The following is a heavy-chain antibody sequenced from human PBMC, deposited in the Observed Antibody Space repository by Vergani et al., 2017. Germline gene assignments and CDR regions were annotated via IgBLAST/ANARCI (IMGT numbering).Heavy chain of an antibody. CDR2: INHSGST. J-gene: IGHJ5*02. V-gene: IGHV4-34*01. D-gene: IGHD6-13*01. Sequence: QVQLQQWGAGLLKPSETLSLTCAVYGGSFSGYYWSWIRQPPGKGLEWIGEINHSGSTNYNPSLKSRVTISVDTSKNQFSLKLSSVTAADTAVYYCARRGSSWSLGFFXLDPWGQGTLVTVSS. CDR1: GGSFSGYY. CDR3: ARRGSSWSLGFFXLDP.